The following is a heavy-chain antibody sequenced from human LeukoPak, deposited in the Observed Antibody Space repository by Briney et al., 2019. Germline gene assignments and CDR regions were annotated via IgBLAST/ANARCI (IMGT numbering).Heavy chain of an antibody. J-gene: IGHJ5*02. D-gene: IGHD3-16*02. CDR2: IYYSGST. CDR1: GGSISSYY. CDR3: ARRFIGFDP. V-gene: IGHV4-59*08. Sequence: PSETLSLTCTVSGGSISSYYRSWLRQPPGKGLEWIGYIYYSGSTNYNPSLKSRVTISVDTSKNQFSLKLSSVTAADTAVYYCARRFIGFDPWGQGTLVTVSS.